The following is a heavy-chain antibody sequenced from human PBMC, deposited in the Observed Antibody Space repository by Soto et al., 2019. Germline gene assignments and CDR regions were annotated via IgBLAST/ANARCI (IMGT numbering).Heavy chain of an antibody. D-gene: IGHD4-4*01. CDR3: ARGNSNYGDY. Sequence: QVQLVQSGAEEKKPGASVKVSCKASGYTFTSYAMHWVRQAPGQRLEWMGWINAGNDNTKYSQKFQGRVTITRDTAASTAYMELSSLRCEDTAVYYCARGNSNYGDYWGQGTLVTVSS. J-gene: IGHJ4*02. CDR2: INAGNDNT. CDR1: GYTFTSYA. V-gene: IGHV1-3*05.